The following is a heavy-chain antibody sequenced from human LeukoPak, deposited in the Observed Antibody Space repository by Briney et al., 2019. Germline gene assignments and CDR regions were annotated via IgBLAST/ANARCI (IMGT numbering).Heavy chain of an antibody. V-gene: IGHV3-23*01. CDR3: AKDRGDYYDIFDY. CDR1: GFTFSSYA. D-gene: IGHD3-22*01. Sequence: GSLRLSCAASGFTFSSYAMSWVRQAPGKGLEWVSAISGSGGSTYYADSVKGRFTISRDNYKNTLYLQMNSLRAEDTAVYYCAKDRGDYYDIFDYWGQGTLVTVSS. J-gene: IGHJ4*02. CDR2: ISGSGGST.